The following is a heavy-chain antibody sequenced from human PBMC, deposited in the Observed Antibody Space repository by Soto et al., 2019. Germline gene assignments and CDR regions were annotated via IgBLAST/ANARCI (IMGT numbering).Heavy chain of an antibody. D-gene: IGHD6-19*01. CDR3: ARQGIAVELDY. V-gene: IGHV4-39*01. CDR1: GGSISSSSYY. J-gene: IGHJ4*02. CDR2: IYYSGST. Sequence: QLQLQESGPGLVKPSETLSLTCTVSGGSISSSSYYWGWNRQPPGKGLEWTGSIYYSGSTYYNPSLKSRVTISVDTSKNQFSLKLSSVTAADTAVYYCARQGIAVELDYWGQGTLVTVSS.